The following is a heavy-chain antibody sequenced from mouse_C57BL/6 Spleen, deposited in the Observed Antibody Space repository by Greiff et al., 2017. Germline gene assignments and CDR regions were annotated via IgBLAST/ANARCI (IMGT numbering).Heavy chain of an antibody. CDR2: ISYSGST. V-gene: IGHV3-1*01. D-gene: IGHD1-1*01. J-gene: IGHJ2*01. Sequence: EVQLQQSGPGMVKPSQSLSLTCTVTGYSITSGYDWHWIRHFPGNKLEWMGYISYSGSTNYNPSLKSRISITHDTSKNHFFLKLNSVTTEDTATYYCARGLRGFFDYWGQGTTLTVSS. CDR3: ARGLRGFFDY. CDR1: GYSITSGYD.